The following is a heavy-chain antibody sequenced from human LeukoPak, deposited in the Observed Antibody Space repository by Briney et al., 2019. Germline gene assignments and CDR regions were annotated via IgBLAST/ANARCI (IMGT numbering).Heavy chain of an antibody. J-gene: IGHJ6*03. D-gene: IGHD5-12*01. CDR1: GFTFGDYA. CDR3: TRAGVKDIVATRYYYYYYYMDV. CDR2: IRSKAYGGTT. V-gene: IGHV3-49*04. Sequence: PGRSLRLSCTASGFTFGDYAMSWVRQAPGKGLEWVGFIRSKAYGGTTEYAASVKGRFTISRDDSKSIAYLQMNSLKTEDTAVYYCTRAGVKDIVATRYYYYYYYMDVWGKGTTVTVSS.